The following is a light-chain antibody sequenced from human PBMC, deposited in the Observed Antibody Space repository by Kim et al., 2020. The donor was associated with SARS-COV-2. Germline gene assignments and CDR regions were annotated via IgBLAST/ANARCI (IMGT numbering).Light chain of an antibody. J-gene: IGLJ1*01. CDR1: SGHSSYA. CDR2: INSGGSH. Sequence: QLVLTQSPSASASLGASVKLTCTLNSGHSSYAIAWHQQQPEKGPRYLMKINSGGSHKKGDGIPDRLSGSSSGAERYLTISSLQSDDEGDYYCQTWGSGDRVFGPGTKVTVL. CDR3: QTWGSGDRV. V-gene: IGLV4-69*01.